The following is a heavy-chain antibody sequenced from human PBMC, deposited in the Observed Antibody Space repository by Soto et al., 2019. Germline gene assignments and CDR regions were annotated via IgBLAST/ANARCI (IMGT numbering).Heavy chain of an antibody. J-gene: IGHJ5*02. D-gene: IGHD2-8*02. CDR3: ATVRGVGRYWFDT. CDR2: FDPKDGKV. V-gene: IGHV1-24*01. Sequence: ASVKVSCKVSGYSLTELSIHWVRQAPGKGLEWMGGFDPKDGKVVYVQTLAARVTMTEDTATDTVYMELESLTSEDTAVYHCATVRGVGRYWFDTWGPGILVTVSS. CDR1: GYSLTELS.